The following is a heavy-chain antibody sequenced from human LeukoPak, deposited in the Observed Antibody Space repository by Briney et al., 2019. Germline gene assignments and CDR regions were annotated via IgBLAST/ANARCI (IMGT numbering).Heavy chain of an antibody. V-gene: IGHV3-33*06. D-gene: IGHD3-3*01. CDR2: IWYDGSNK. CDR3: AKDLYPTFLEWSVTSYWFDP. Sequence: PGGSLRLSCAASGFTFSSYGMHWVRQAPGKGLEWVAVIWYDGSNKYYADSVKGRFTISRDNSKNTLYLQMNSLRAEDTAVYYCAKDLYPTFLEWSVTSYWFDPWGQGTLVTVSS. J-gene: IGHJ5*02. CDR1: GFTFSSYG.